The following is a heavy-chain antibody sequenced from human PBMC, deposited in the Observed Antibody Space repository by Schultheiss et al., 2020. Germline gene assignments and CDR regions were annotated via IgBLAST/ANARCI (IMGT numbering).Heavy chain of an antibody. Sequence: GGSLRLSCAASGFTFSSYAMHWVRQAPGKGLEWVAVISYDGSNKYYADSVKGRFTISRDNSKNTLYLQMNSLRAEDTAVYYCARDQSSGYYYDDAFDIWGQGTM. J-gene: IGHJ3*02. CDR1: GFTFSSYA. CDR3: ARDQSSGYYYDDAFDI. D-gene: IGHD3-22*01. CDR2: ISYDGSNK. V-gene: IGHV3-30-3*01.